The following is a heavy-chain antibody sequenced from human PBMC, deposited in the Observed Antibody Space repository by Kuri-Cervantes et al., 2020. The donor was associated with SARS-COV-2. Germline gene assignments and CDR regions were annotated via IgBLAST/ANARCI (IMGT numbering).Heavy chain of an antibody. Sequence: GGSLRLSCAASGFTFSSYGMHWVRQAPSKGLEWVGFIRSKAYGGTTEYAASVKGRFTISRDDSKSIAYLQMNSLKTEDTAVYYCARHSDYSSTLLRFLDPQWGFDPWGQGTLVTVSS. V-gene: IGHV3-49*04. CDR2: IRSKAYGGTT. J-gene: IGHJ5*02. CDR3: ARHSDYSSTLLRFLDPQWGFDP. D-gene: IGHD3-3*01. CDR1: GFTFSSYG.